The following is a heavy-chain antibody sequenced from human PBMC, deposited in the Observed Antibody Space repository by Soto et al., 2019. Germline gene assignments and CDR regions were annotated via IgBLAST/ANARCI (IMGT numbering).Heavy chain of an antibody. Sequence: QVQLQQWGAGLLKPSETLSLTCGVSGASLSGVYWTWIRQTPGRGLEWIGEINHSGSAYYNPARGDRVTLLVDTAKKQLSLSLTSVAAADTGRYYCARAFKGIIENTGWPKPYYYGLDVWAHGTAVSVSS. D-gene: IGHD6-19*01. J-gene: IGHJ6*02. CDR2: INHSGSA. CDR1: GASLSGVY. V-gene: IGHV4-34*01. CDR3: ARAFKGIIENTGWPKPYYYGLDV.